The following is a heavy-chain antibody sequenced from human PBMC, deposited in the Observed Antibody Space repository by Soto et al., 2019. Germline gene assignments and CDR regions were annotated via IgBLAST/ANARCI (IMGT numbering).Heavy chain of an antibody. D-gene: IGHD6-13*01. CDR3: ARDQDDVTQRYSSSWYYYYYGMDV. Sequence: GGSLRLSCAASGLTFSSYSMNWVRQAPGKGLEWVSYISSSSSTIYYADSVKGRFTISRDNAKNSLYLQMNSLRDEDTAVYYCARDQDDVTQRYSSSWYYYYYGMDVWGQGTTVTSP. CDR1: GLTFSSYS. CDR2: ISSSSSTI. V-gene: IGHV3-48*02. J-gene: IGHJ6*02.